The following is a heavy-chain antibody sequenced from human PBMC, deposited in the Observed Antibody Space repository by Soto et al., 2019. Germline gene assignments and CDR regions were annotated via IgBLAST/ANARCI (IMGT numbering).Heavy chain of an antibody. D-gene: IGHD6-13*01. CDR2: IWYDGSNK. V-gene: IGHV3-30*19. CDR1: GFTFSSYG. CDR3: ARDYSSSWYRYYYYGMDV. Sequence: PGGSLRLSCAASGFTFSSYGMHWVRQAPGKGLEWVAVIWYDGSNKYYADSVKGRFTISRDNSKNTLYLQMNSLRAEDTAVYYCARDYSSSWYRYYYYGMDVWGQGTTVTVSS. J-gene: IGHJ6*02.